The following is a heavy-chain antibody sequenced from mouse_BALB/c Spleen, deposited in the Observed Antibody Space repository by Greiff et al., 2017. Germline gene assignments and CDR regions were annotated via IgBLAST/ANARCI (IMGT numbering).Heavy chain of an antibody. CDR1: GFTFSSYA. CDR2: ISSGGSYT. CDR3: ARHVITDYAMDY. D-gene: IGHD2-4*01. J-gene: IGHJ4*01. V-gene: IGHV5-9-3*01. Sequence: EVKVVESGGGLVKPGGSLKLSCAASGFTFSSYAMSWVRQTPEKRLEWVATISSGGSYTYYPDSVKGRFTISRDNAKNTLYLQMSSLRSEDTAMYYCARHVITDYAMDYWGQGTSVTVSS.